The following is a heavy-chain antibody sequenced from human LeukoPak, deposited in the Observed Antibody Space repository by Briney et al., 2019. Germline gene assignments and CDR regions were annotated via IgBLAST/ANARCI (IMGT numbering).Heavy chain of an antibody. CDR1: GFTFSGFS. J-gene: IGHJ4*02. Sequence: GGSLRLSCAASGFTFSGFSMSWVRQGPTKGLEWVANIKQDGSGRYYVDSVKGRFTISRDNAKNSLSLQMNNLRVEDTAVYYCARAGSHWHYVYWGQGTVVTVSS. CDR3: ARAGSHWHYVY. CDR2: IKQDGSGR. V-gene: IGHV3-7*01. D-gene: IGHD3-10*01.